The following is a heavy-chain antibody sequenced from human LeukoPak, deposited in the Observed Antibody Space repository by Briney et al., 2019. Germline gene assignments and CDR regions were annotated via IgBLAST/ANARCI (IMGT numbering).Heavy chain of an antibody. J-gene: IGHJ4*02. CDR2: ITSSGSTT. CDR1: GFTFSSYE. Sequence: GGSLRLSCAASGFTFSSYEMNWVRQAPGKGLEWVSYITSSGSTTHYADSVKGRFTISRDNAENSLYLQMNSLRAEDTAVYYCASRYYGDYPIDYWGQGTLVTVSS. V-gene: IGHV3-48*03. CDR3: ASRYYGDYPIDY. D-gene: IGHD4-17*01.